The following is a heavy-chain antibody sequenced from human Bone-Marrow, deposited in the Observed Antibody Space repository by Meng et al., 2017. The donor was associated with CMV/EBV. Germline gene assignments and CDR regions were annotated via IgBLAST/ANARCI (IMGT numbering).Heavy chain of an antibody. CDR1: GFTFSSYG. V-gene: IGHV3-30*02. Sequence: GESLKISCAASGFTFSSYGMHWVRQAPGKGLEWVAFIRYDGSNKYYADSVKGRFTISRDNSKNTLYLQMNSLRAEDTAVYYCAKDQVAAAAYYFDYWGQGKLVTVSS. D-gene: IGHD6-13*01. J-gene: IGHJ4*02. CDR3: AKDQVAAAAYYFDY. CDR2: IRYDGSNK.